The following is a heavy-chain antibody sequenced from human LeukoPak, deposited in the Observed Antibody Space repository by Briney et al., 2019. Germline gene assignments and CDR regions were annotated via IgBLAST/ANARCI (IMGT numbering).Heavy chain of an antibody. CDR2: IYWNDDK. CDR3: AHRPDYYDSSGYDDWFDP. Sequence: SGPTLVNPTQALSLTCTFSGFSLSTSGVGVGWIRQPPGKALEWLALIYWNDDKRYSPSLKSRLTITKDTSKNQVVLTMTNMDPVDTATYYCAHRPDYYDSSGYDDWFDPWGQGTLVTVSS. J-gene: IGHJ5*02. V-gene: IGHV2-5*01. D-gene: IGHD3-22*01. CDR1: GFSLSTSGVG.